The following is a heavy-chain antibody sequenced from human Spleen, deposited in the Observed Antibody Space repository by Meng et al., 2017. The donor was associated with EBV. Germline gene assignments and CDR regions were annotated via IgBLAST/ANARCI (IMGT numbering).Heavy chain of an antibody. CDR3: AALKGSSSSGSDY. CDR1: GGTFSNFA. D-gene: IGHD6-6*01. J-gene: IGHJ4*02. V-gene: IGHV1-69*06. CDR2: IIPLLGKS. Sequence: QVRLVQAGAEVKKPGSSVKVSCQASGGTFSNFATIWVRQAPGQGLEWLGVIIPLLGKSNYTEKFQGRLRITADTSTSTAYLELSSLKSDDTAIYYCAALKGSSSSGSDYWGQGTLVTVSS.